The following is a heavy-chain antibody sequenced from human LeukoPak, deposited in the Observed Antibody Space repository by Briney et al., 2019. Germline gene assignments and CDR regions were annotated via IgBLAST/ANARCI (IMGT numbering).Heavy chain of an antibody. V-gene: IGHV6-1*01. D-gene: IGHD6-19*01. Sequence: SQTLSLTCVVSGDSVSSKNGAWNWIRQSPSRGLEWLGKTYYRSKWYNDYAESMEGRMTISQDTSKNQYSLHLNSVTPDDTAVYYCARDFGTTGWHTFDYWGQGTLVTVSS. CDR2: TYYRSKWYN. J-gene: IGHJ4*02. CDR3: ARDFGTTGWHTFDY. CDR1: GDSVSSKNGA.